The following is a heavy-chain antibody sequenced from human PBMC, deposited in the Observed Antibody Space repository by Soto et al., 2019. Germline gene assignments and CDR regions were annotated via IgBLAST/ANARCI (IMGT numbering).Heavy chain of an antibody. V-gene: IGHV4-34*01. CDR1: GGSFSGYY. CDR2: INHSGST. D-gene: IGHD3-10*01. Sequence: SETLSLTCAVYGGSFSGYYWSWIRQPPGKGLEWIGEINHSGSTNYNPSLKSRVTISVDTSKNQFSLKLSSVTAADTAVYYCAGKDGSGSYYRYYYYYYMDVWGKGTTVTVSS. CDR3: AGKDGSGSYYRYYYYYYMDV. J-gene: IGHJ6*03.